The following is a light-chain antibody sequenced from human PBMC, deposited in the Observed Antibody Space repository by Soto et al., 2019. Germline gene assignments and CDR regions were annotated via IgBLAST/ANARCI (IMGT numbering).Light chain of an antibody. CDR2: VAS. V-gene: IGKV3-20*01. CDR3: QQYAVSPFA. CDR1: QTVSITY. J-gene: IGKJ4*01. Sequence: VLTQSPGTLSLSPGESATLSCRASQTVSITYLTWYQHQPGQAPRLLIHVASSRATGIPDRFSGSGSGTDFTLTISGLRPEDFAVYYCQQYAVSPFAFGGGTKVDIK.